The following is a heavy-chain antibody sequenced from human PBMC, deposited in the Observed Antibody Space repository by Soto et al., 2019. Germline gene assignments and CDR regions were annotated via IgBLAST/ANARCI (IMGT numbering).Heavy chain of an antibody. Sequence: PGGSLRLSCAASGFTFSDYYMSWIRQAPGKGLEWVSYISSSSSYTNYADSVKGRFTISRDNAKNSLYLQMNSLRAEDTAVYYCARALDYYDSSGYYFWGQGTLVTVSS. V-gene: IGHV3-11*06. D-gene: IGHD3-22*01. CDR3: ARALDYYDSSGYYF. J-gene: IGHJ4*02. CDR2: ISSSSSYT. CDR1: GFTFSDYY.